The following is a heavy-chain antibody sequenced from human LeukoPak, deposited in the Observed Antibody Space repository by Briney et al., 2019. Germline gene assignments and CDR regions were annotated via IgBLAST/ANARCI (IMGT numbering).Heavy chain of an antibody. CDR3: AKDRVSSETDFDC. Sequence: GGSLRLSCAASGFTFSRYAMHWVRQAPGKGLEWVAFIRNDGRNTYYADSVKGRFAISRDNSKNTLYLQMNSLRAEDTAVYYCAKDRVSSETDFDCWGQGTLVTVSS. V-gene: IGHV3-30*02. J-gene: IGHJ4*02. CDR1: GFTFSRYA. CDR2: IRNDGRNT. D-gene: IGHD3-22*01.